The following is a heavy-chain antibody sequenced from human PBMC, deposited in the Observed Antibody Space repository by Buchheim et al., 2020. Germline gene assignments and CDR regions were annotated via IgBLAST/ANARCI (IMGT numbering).Heavy chain of an antibody. D-gene: IGHD6-13*01. J-gene: IGHJ4*02. CDR3: ARGDLGSTWYGHY. CDR1: GFIFSSYA. Sequence: QVQLVESGGGVVQPGRSLRLSCAASGFIFSSYAMHWVRQAPGKGLEWVAVIWVDGSNKYYADSVKGRFTTSRDNSKKTLYLQMNSLIAEDTAVYYCARGDLGSTWYGHYWGQGTL. CDR2: IWVDGSNK. V-gene: IGHV3-33*01.